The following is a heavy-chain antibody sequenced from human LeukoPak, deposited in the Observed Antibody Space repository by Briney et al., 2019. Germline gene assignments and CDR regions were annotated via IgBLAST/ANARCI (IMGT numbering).Heavy chain of an antibody. V-gene: IGHV1-2*02. D-gene: IGHD3-9*01. CDR2: INPNNGGT. CDR1: GYTFTGNY. J-gene: IGHJ4*02. Sequence: SVKVSCKASGYTFTGNYIHWVRQAPGQGLEWMGWINPNNGGTVYAQRFQGRVTMTRDTSISTAYMDLNRLTSDDTAVYYCARYRYDILTGYHYYFDYWGQGTLVTVSS. CDR3: ARYRYDILTGYHYYFDY.